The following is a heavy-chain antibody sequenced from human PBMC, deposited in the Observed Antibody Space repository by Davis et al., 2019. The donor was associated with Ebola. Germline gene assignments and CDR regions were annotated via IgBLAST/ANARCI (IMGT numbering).Heavy chain of an antibody. D-gene: IGHD2-8*02. V-gene: IGHV3-73*01. J-gene: IGHJ4*02. CDR1: GFTFSGSA. Sequence: GGSLRLSCAASGFTFSGSAMHWVRQASGKGLEWVGRIRSKANSYATAYAASVKGRFTISRDDSKNTAYLQMNSLKTEDTAVYYCITAPHCTGGVCYFQYFDYWGQGTLVTVSS. CDR2: IRSKANSYAT. CDR3: ITAPHCTGGVCYFQYFDY.